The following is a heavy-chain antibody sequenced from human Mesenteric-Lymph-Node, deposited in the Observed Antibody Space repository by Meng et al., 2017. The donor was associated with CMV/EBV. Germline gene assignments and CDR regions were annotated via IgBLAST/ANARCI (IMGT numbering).Heavy chain of an antibody. CDR2: ISSSGDSI. Sequence: GESLKISCAASGFTFSSYEMNWVRQAPGKGLEWVSYISSSGDSIYYPDSVKGRFTISRDNAKNSLDLQMNSLRAEDTGVYYCARERGGYCSSTSCSRAFDYWSQGTLVTVSS. D-gene: IGHD2-2*01. V-gene: IGHV3-48*03. J-gene: IGHJ4*02. CDR1: GFTFSSYE. CDR3: ARERGGYCSSTSCSRAFDY.